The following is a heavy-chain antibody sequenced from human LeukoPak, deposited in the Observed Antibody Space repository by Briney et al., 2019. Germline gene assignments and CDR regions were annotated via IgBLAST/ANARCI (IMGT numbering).Heavy chain of an antibody. CDR2: ISSSRTI. CDR1: GFTFSSYA. J-gene: IGHJ3*02. D-gene: IGHD3-10*01. V-gene: IGHV3-48*01. Sequence: QPRGSLRLSCAVSGFTFSSYAMNWVRQAPGKGLEWVSYISSSRTIHYADSVKGRFTISRDNAKNSLYLQMNSLRAEDTAVYYCARDTHYYGSGSPAFDIWGQGTMVTVSS. CDR3: ARDTHYYGSGSPAFDI.